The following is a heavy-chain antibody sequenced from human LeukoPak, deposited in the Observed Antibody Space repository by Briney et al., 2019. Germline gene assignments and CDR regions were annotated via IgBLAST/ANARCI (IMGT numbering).Heavy chain of an antibody. Sequence: SETLSLTCTASGGSISSYYWSWIRQPPGKGLEWIGYIYYSGSTNYNPSLKSRVTISVDTSKNQFSLKLSSVTAADTAVYYCASYYYDSSGYSYYFDYWGQGTLVTVSS. V-gene: IGHV4-59*01. CDR3: ASYYYDSSGYSYYFDY. CDR1: GGSISSYY. J-gene: IGHJ4*02. CDR2: IYYSGST. D-gene: IGHD3-22*01.